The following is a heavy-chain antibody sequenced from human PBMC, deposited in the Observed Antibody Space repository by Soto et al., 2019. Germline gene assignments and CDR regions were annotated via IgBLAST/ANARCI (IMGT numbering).Heavy chain of an antibody. Sequence: SETLSLTCTVSGGSISSYYWSWIRQPPGKGLEWIGYIYYSGSTNYNPSLKSRVTISVDTSKNQFSLKLSSVTAADTAVYYCARDGYYFDYWGQGTLVTVSS. CDR2: IYYSGST. V-gene: IGHV4-59*01. J-gene: IGHJ4*02. CDR3: ARDGYYFDY. CDR1: GGSISSYY.